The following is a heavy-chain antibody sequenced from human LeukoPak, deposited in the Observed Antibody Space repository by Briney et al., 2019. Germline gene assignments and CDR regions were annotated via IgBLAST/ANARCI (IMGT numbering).Heavy chain of an antibody. CDR2: IYHSGST. V-gene: IGHV4-30-2*01. Sequence: PSETLSLTCTVSGGSISSGSYSWSWIRQPPGKGLEWIGYIYHSGSTYYNPSLKSRVTISVDRSKNQFSLKLSSVTAADTAVYYCARGYDSSGYYGDWFDPWGQGTLVTVSS. CDR1: GGSISSGSYS. J-gene: IGHJ5*02. D-gene: IGHD3-22*01. CDR3: ARGYDSSGYYGDWFDP.